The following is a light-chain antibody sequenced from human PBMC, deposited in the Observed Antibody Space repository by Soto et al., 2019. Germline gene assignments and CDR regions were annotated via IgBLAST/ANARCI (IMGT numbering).Light chain of an antibody. CDR3: QSYYNTRSWVV. J-gene: IGLJ2*01. Sequence: QSVLTQPPSVSGAPGQRVTISCTGSSSNIGAGYDVHWYLHLPGTAPKLLIFGNSHRPSGVPDRFSASKSGTSASLAITGLQAEDEADDYCQSYYNTRSWVVFGGGTKLTVL. V-gene: IGLV1-40*01. CDR1: SSNIGAGYD. CDR2: GNS.